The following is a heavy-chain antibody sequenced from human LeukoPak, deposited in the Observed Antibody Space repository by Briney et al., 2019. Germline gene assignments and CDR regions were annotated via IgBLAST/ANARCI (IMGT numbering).Heavy chain of an antibody. CDR2: VYYSGST. CDR3: ARPSPMVTPKAFDI. D-gene: IGHD4-17*01. CDR1: GASISSSSYY. J-gene: IGHJ3*02. Sequence: SETLSLTCTVSGASISSSSYYWDWIRQPPGKGLEWIGSVYYSGSTYYNSSLESRVSISVDTSKNHFSLKLSSVTAADTAVYYCARPSPMVTPKAFDIWGQGTMVTVAS. V-gene: IGHV4-39*02.